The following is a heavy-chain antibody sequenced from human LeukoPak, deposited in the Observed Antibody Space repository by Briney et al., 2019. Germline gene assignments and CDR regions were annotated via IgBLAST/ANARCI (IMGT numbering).Heavy chain of an antibody. CDR1: GFTFSSFA. J-gene: IGHJ4*02. CDR2: FSGSGSRS. D-gene: IGHD1-26*01. V-gene: IGHV3-23*01. Sequence: GGSLRLSCAASGFTFSSFAMSWVRPAPGEGLEWVSSFSGSGSRSYYADSVKGRFTISRDNSKNTLYLQMNSLRAEDTAVYYCAKDITQSGTYGGPHNYWGQGTLVSVSS. CDR3: AKDITQSGTYGGPHNY.